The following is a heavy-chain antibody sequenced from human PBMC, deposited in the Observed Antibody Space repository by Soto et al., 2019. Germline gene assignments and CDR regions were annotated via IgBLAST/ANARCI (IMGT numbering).Heavy chain of an antibody. V-gene: IGHV4-34*01. D-gene: IGHD6-19*01. Sequence: PSETLSLTCALYAGSFSGYYWSLIGQPPAKGLEGIGEINHSGSTNYNPSIKSRVTISVDTSKNQSSLKLSSVTAAYTAVYYCARDSYSSGWSAGRADYYGMDVWGQGTTVTVTS. CDR2: INHSGST. CDR3: ARDSYSSGWSAGRADYYGMDV. J-gene: IGHJ6*02. CDR1: AGSFSGYY.